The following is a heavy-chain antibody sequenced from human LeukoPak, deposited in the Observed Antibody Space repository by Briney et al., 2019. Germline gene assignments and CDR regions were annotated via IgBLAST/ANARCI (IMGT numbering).Heavy chain of an antibody. CDR1: GYTFTSYG. D-gene: IGHD6-13*01. CDR3: AGDGSSWYGLDY. Sequence: ASVKVSCKASGYTFTSYGISWVRQAPGQGLEWMGWISAYNGNTNYAQKLQGRVTMNTDTSTSTDYMELRSLRSDVTSVYYCAGDGSSWYGLDYWGQGTLVTVSS. V-gene: IGHV1-18*01. J-gene: IGHJ4*02. CDR2: ISAYNGNT.